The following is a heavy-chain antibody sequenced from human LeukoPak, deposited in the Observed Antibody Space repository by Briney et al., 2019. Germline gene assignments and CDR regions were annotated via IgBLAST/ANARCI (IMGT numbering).Heavy chain of an antibody. V-gene: IGHV3-15*01. Sequence: GGSLRLSCSVSGFTFSNAWMSWVRQAPGKGLEWVGRIKSKTDGGTIDYAAPVKGRSTISRDDSKNTLYLQMNSLKTEDTAVYYCTTDQLLRFDPWGQGTLVTVSS. CDR2: IKSKTDGGTI. J-gene: IGHJ5*02. CDR1: GFTFSNAW. D-gene: IGHD3-3*01. CDR3: TTDQLLRFDP.